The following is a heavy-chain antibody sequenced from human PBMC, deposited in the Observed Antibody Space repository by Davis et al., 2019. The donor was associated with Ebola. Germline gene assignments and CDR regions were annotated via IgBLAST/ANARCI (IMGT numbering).Heavy chain of an antibody. D-gene: IGHD2-21*01. CDR3: ARVNLWSRGWGMDV. CDR2: ISTGGITT. J-gene: IGHJ6*03. CDR1: GFIFSDYS. V-gene: IGHV3-48*02. Sequence: GESLKISCAASGFIFSDYSMSWVRPTPGKGLEWLSYISTGGITTYYADSAKGRFSSSRANAYNSLFLQMNSLRDDDTAVYYCARVNLWSRGWGMDVWGKGTTVTVSS.